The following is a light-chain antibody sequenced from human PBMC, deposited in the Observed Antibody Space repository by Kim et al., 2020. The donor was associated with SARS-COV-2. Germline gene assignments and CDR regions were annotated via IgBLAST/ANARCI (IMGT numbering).Light chain of an antibody. Sequence: EIVMTQSPATLSVSPGERATLSCRASQNVNNNLAWYELKPGQAPRLLIFDASTRATDIPARFSGSGSGTEFTLTISRLHSEDFAVYYCHQYENWPYTFGQGTKLEI. CDR3: HQYENWPYT. CDR2: DAS. J-gene: IGKJ2*01. CDR1: QNVNNN. V-gene: IGKV3-15*01.